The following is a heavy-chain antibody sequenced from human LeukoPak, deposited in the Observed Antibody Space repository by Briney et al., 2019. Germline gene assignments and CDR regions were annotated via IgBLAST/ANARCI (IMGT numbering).Heavy chain of an antibody. D-gene: IGHD2-2*01. J-gene: IGHJ4*02. CDR1: GGTFISYA. CDR2: IIPIFGTA. V-gene: IGHV1-69*13. CDR3: ARDGGKYCSSTSCYGPDY. Sequence: SVKVSCKASGGTFISYAISWVRQAPGQGLEWMGGIIPIFGTANYAQKFQGRVTITADESTSTAYMELSSLRSEDTAVYYCARDGGKYCSSTSCYGPDYWGQGTLVTVSS.